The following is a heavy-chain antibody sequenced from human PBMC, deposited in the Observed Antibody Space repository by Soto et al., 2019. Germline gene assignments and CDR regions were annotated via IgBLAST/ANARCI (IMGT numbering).Heavy chain of an antibody. V-gene: IGHV6-1*01. J-gene: IGHJ5*02. CDR3: EGEDQWLDP. CDR2: TYYSSKWYN. CDR1: GESVSSSSSA. Sequence: PSETLSLTCAISGESVSSSSSAWNWIRQSPSRGLEWLGRTYYSSKWYNNYALSVKSRIIINPATSKNPLSLQLNSASPEATAVYYCEGEDQWLDPWGQGTLVTVSS. D-gene: IGHD3-16*01.